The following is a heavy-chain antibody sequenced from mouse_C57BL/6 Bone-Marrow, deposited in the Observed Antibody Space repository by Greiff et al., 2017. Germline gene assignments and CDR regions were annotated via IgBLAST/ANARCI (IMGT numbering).Heavy chain of an antibody. CDR2: IRNKANGYTT. CDR3: ARYEGYSYYFGY. CDR1: GFTFTDYY. V-gene: IGHV7-3*01. D-gene: IGHD3-1*01. J-gene: IGHJ2*01. Sequence: EVQLVESGGGLVQPGGSLSLSCAASGFTFTDYYMSWVRQPPGKALEWLGFIRNKANGYTTEYSASVKGRFTISRDNSQSILYLQMNALRAEDSATYYCARYEGYSYYFGYWGQGTTLTVSS.